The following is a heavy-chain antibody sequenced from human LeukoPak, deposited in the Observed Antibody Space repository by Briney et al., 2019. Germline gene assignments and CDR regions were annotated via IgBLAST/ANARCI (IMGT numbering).Heavy chain of an antibody. J-gene: IGHJ4*02. CDR1: GFTFSSYW. D-gene: IGHD3-10*01. Sequence: PGGSLRLSCAASGFTFSSYWMSWVRQAPGKGLEWVAFTRYDGSNKYYADSVKGRFTISRDNSKNTLYLQMNSLRAEDTAVYYCAKGHETYYYGSGSPDYWGQGTLVTVSS. CDR2: TRYDGSNK. V-gene: IGHV3-30*02. CDR3: AKGHETYYYGSGSPDY.